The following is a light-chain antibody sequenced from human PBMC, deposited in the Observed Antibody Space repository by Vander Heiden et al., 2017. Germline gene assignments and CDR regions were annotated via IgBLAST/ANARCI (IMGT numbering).Light chain of an antibody. CDR3: AAWDDSLNGWV. CDR1: SSNIGSNT. CDR2: SNN. Sequence: QSVLTQPPSASGTPGQRGTTSCSGSSSNIGSNTVNCYQQLPGTAPKLLIYSNNQRPSGVPDRFSGSKSGTSASLAISGLQSEDEADYYCAAWDDSLNGWVFGGGTKLTVL. J-gene: IGLJ3*02. V-gene: IGLV1-44*01.